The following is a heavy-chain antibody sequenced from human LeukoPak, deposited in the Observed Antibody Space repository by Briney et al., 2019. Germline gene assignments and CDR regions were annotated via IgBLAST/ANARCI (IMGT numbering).Heavy chain of an antibody. V-gene: IGHV4-34*01. CDR2: INHSGST. J-gene: IGHJ4*02. Sequence: SEALSLTCAVYGGSFSGYYWSWIRQPPGKGLEWIGEINHSGSTNYNPSLKSRVTISVDTSKNQFSLKLSSVTAADTAVYYCARTENYDYDSSGYYYWGQGTLVTVSS. CDR1: GGSFSGYY. CDR3: ARTENYDYDSSGYYY. D-gene: IGHD3-22*01.